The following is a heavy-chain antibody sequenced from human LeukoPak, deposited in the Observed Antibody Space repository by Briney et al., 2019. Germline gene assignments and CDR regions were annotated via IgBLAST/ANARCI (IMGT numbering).Heavy chain of an antibody. CDR1: GFTFSSYA. CDR2: ISGSGGST. D-gene: IGHD2-2*01. CDR3: AKDSIPAATPPAPFDY. J-gene: IGHJ4*02. Sequence: PGGSLRLSCAASGFTFSSYAMSWVRQAPGKGLEWVSAISGSGGSTYYADFVKGRFTISRDNSKNTLYLQMNSLRAEGTAVYYCAKDSIPAATPPAPFDYWGQGTLVTVSS. V-gene: IGHV3-23*01.